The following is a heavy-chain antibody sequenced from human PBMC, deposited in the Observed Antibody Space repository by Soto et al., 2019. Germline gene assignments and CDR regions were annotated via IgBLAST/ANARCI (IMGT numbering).Heavy chain of an antibody. J-gene: IGHJ6*02. CDR1: GYTFTGYY. CDR3: ARVRRGHYYHYGLDV. Sequence: QVPLVQSGAEVKKPGASVKVSCKASGYTFTGYYMHWVRQAPGQGLEWMGWINPNSGGTNYAQKFQGWVTMTRDTSISTAYMELSGVRSDDTAVYCCARVRRGHYYHYGLDVWGQGTTVTVSS. CDR2: INPNSGGT. V-gene: IGHV1-2*04.